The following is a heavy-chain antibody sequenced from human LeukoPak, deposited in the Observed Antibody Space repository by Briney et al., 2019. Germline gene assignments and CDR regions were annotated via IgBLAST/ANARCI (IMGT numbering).Heavy chain of an antibody. CDR2: IYYSGST. D-gene: IGHD6-13*01. Sequence: PSETLSLTCTVSGGSISSSSYYWGWIRQPPGKGLEWIGSIYYSGSTYYNPSLKSRVTISVDTSKNQFSLKLSSVTAADTAVYYCARDLAAAGYFDYWGQGTLVTVSS. J-gene: IGHJ4*02. CDR1: GGSISSSSYY. CDR3: ARDLAAAGYFDY. V-gene: IGHV4-39*07.